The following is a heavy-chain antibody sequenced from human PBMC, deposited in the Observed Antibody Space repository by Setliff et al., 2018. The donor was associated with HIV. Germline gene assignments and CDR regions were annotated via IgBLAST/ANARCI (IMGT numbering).Heavy chain of an antibody. CDR2: MSPNSGDT. CDR1: VYTFISND. J-gene: IGHJ4*02. V-gene: IGHV1-8*01. Sequence: SVNVSCQASVYTFISNDSNWVRQTTGQGLEWTGWMSPNSGDTGDAQNFQGRVTMTRDTSMNTAYMELSNLRFEDMAVYDCARGVDAGSDYWGQGTLVTVSS. D-gene: IGHD3-10*01. CDR3: ARGVDAGSDY.